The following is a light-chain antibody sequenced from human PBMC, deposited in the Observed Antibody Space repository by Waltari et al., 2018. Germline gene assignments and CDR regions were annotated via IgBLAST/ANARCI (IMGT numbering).Light chain of an antibody. CDR1: PLGRQW. Sequence: SFELTQPSSVSVSPGQTASIACPGDPLGRQWTSWYQQKAGQSPVLVIYADSERPSGVPGRFSAARSGDTVTLNISGTQDLDEADYYCQTWDSNIFVFGPGTKVTVL. V-gene: IGLV3-1*01. CDR2: ADS. CDR3: QTWDSNIFV. J-gene: IGLJ1*01.